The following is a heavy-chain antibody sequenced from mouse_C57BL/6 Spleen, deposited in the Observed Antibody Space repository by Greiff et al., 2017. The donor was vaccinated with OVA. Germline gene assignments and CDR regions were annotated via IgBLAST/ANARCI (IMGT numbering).Heavy chain of an antibody. D-gene: IGHD1-1*01. Sequence: QVQLQQSGAELARPGASVKLSCKASGYTFTSYGISWVKQRTGQGLEWIGEIYPRSGNTYYNEKFKGKATLTADKSSSTAYMELRSLTSEDSAVYFCARWGYGSSYGYFDVWGTGTTVTVSS. V-gene: IGHV1-81*01. CDR3: ARWGYGSSYGYFDV. J-gene: IGHJ1*03. CDR1: GYTFTSYG. CDR2: IYPRSGNT.